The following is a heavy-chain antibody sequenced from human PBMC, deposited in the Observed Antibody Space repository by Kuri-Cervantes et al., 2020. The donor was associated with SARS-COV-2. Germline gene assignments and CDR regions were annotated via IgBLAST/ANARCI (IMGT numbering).Heavy chain of an antibody. CDR3: AKVLGGYNHGRLFDL. V-gene: IGHV3-30*01. CDR1: GFTFSSCA. J-gene: IGHJ4*02. Sequence: GESLKISCAASGFTFSSCAMHRVRLAPGKGLEWVAFISYDGSNEYYADSVRGRFTISRDNSNNTLYLQLNSLRAEDTALYYCAKVLGGYNHGRLFDLWGRGTLVTVSS. D-gene: IGHD5-18*01. CDR2: ISYDGSNE.